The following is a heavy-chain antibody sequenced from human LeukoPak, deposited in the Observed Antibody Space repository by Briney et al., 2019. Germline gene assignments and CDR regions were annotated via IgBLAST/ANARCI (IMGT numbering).Heavy chain of an antibody. D-gene: IGHD5-24*01. Sequence: PGGSLRLSCAASGFTFDDYGMSWVRQAPGKGLEWVSGINWNGGSTGYADSVKGRFTISRDNAKHYSHLQLNSLRAEDTALYYCATFPLEMATITDYWGQGTLVTVSS. CDR3: ATFPLEMATITDY. V-gene: IGHV3-20*04. CDR1: GFTFDDYG. CDR2: INWNGGST. J-gene: IGHJ4*02.